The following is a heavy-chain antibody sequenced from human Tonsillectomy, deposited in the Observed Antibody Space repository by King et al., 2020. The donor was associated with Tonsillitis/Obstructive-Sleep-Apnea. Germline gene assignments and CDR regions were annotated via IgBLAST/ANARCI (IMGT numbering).Heavy chain of an antibody. CDR2: INHSGST. V-gene: IGHV4-34*01. D-gene: IGHD2-2*01. CDR1: GGSFSGYY. Sequence: VQLQQWGAGLLKPSETLSLTCAVYGGSFSGYYWSWIRQPPGKGLEWIGEINHSGSTNYNPSLKSRVTISVDTPKNQFSLKLSSVTAADTAVYYCARGDIVVVPAANRINNWFDPWGQGTLVTVSS. CDR3: ARGDIVVVPAANRINNWFDP. J-gene: IGHJ5*02.